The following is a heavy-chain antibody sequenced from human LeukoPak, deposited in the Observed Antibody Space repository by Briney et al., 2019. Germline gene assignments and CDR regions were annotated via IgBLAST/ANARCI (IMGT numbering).Heavy chain of an antibody. CDR2: IRSRVDGGTS. CDR3: TTDDIAVAPFDY. J-gene: IGHJ4*02. D-gene: IGHD6-19*01. Sequence: PGGSLRLSCVASGFTIDKAWMTWVRQVPGKGLEWVGRIRSRVDGGTSDYAAPVKGRFTISRDDSKNTMYLQMDSLKTEDTAIYYCTTDDIAVAPFDYWGQGTLVTVSS. CDR1: GFTIDKAW. V-gene: IGHV3-15*01.